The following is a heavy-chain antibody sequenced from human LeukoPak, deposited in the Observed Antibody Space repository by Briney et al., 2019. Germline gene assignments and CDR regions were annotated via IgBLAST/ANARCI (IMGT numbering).Heavy chain of an antibody. J-gene: IGHJ4*02. Sequence: NPSETLSLTCAVSGYSISSGYYWGWIRQPPGKGLEWIGSIYHSGSTYYNPSLKSRVTISVDTSKNQFSLKLSSVTAADTAVYYCARGTRIAAAGTFDYWGQGTLVTVSS. D-gene: IGHD6-13*01. CDR3: ARGTRIAAAGTFDY. V-gene: IGHV4-38-2*01. CDR2: IYHSGST. CDR1: GYSISSGYY.